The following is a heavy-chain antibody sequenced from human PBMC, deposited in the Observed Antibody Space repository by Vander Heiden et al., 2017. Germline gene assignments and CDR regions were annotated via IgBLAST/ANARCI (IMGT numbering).Heavy chain of an antibody. J-gene: IGHJ4*02. CDR3: ARFGGSGWYFNHPLDY. Sequence: EVQLVESGGGLVQPGGPLRPAGAASGCTFRSYELNWARRAPGKGLGWVSYISSSGSTRYYADSVKGRFTISRDNDKNSLYLQMNSLRAEDTAVYYCARFGGSGWYFNHPLDYWGQGTLVTLSS. CDR1: GCTFRSYE. V-gene: IGHV3-48*03. D-gene: IGHD6-19*01. CDR2: ISSSGSTR.